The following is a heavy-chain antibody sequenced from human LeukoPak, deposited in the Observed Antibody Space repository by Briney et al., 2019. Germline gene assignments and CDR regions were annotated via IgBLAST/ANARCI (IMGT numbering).Heavy chain of an antibody. CDR1: GGSVSSWY. CDR3: AREMSLMGYASGLGFNY. Sequence: SETLSLTCTVSGGSVSSWYWSWIRQPPGKGLEWIGYIYDSGNTKYNPSLKSRVTISIDTPKNQFSLKLTSVTAADTATYYCAREMSLMGYASGLGFNYWGQGILVTVSS. D-gene: IGHD6-19*01. V-gene: IGHV4-59*02. CDR2: IYDSGNT. J-gene: IGHJ4*02.